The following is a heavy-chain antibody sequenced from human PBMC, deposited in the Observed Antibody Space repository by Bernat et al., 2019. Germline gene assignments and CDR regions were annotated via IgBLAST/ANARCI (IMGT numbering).Heavy chain of an antibody. J-gene: IGHJ4*02. V-gene: IGHV3-73*01. Sequence: EVQLLESGGGLVQPGGSLRLSCAASGFTFSSYGMSWVRQAPGKGLEWVGRIRSKANSYATAYAASVKGRFTISRDDSKNTAYLQMNSLKTEDTAVYYCTRLNYDYIWGSYSYYFDYWGQGTLVTVSS. D-gene: IGHD3-16*01. CDR2: IRSKANSYAT. CDR1: GFTFSSYG. CDR3: TRLNYDYIWGSYSYYFDY.